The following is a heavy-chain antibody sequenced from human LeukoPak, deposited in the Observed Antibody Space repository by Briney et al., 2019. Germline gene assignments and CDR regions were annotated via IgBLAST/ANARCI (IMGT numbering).Heavy chain of an antibody. CDR3: ARHSAGYTTFFDY. V-gene: IGHV3-48*01. D-gene: IGHD5-24*01. CDR2: ISSSSRTI. Sequence: GGSLRLSCASSGFTFSSYPINWVRQAPGKGLEWVSYISSSSRTIYYADSVKGRFTISRDNAKNSLYLQMNSLRAEDTAVYYCARHSAGYTTFFDYWGQGTLVAVSS. J-gene: IGHJ4*02. CDR1: GFTFSSYP.